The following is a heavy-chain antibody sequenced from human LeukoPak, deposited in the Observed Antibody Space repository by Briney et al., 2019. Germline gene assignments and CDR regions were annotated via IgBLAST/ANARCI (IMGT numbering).Heavy chain of an antibody. CDR3: AREVWGVYDSSGYSAFDI. CDR2: INHSGST. D-gene: IGHD3-22*01. J-gene: IGHJ3*02. Sequence: PSETLSLTCAVYGGSFSGYYWSWIRQPPGKGLEWIGEINHSGSTNYNPSLKSRVTISVDTSKNQFSLKLSSVTAADTAVYYCAREVWGVYDSSGYSAFDIWGQGTMVTVSS. CDR1: GGSFSGYY. V-gene: IGHV4-34*01.